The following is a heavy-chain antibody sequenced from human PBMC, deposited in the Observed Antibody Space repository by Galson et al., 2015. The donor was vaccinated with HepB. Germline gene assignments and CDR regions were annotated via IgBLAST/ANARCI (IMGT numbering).Heavy chain of an antibody. CDR3: TTDRWSIAPYSGGYYYGMDA. Sequence: SLRLYCAGSGFTFSNAWMNWVRQAPGKGLEWVGRIRSKTDGGTTDYAAPVKGRFTISRDASKNTLYLQMNSLKTEDTAVYYCTTDRWSIAPYSGGYYYGMDAWGQGTTVTVSS. CDR1: GFTFSNAW. V-gene: IGHV3-15*07. CDR2: IRSKTDGGTT. J-gene: IGHJ6*02. D-gene: IGHD3-10*01.